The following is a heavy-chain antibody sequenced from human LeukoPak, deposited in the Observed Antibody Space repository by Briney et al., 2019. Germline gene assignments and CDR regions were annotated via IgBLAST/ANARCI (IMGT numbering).Heavy chain of an antibody. CDR1: GYSISSGYY. J-gene: IGHJ5*02. CDR2: IYHRGTT. CDR3: ARVPSGYDPNWFDP. Sequence: PSETLSLTCTVSGYSISSGYYWGWIRQPPGRGLEWIGTIYHRGTTYYNPSLKSRVTISLDTSRNQFSLKVNSVTAADTAVYYCARVPSGYDPNWFDPWGQGTLVTGSS. D-gene: IGHD5-12*01. V-gene: IGHV4-38-2*02.